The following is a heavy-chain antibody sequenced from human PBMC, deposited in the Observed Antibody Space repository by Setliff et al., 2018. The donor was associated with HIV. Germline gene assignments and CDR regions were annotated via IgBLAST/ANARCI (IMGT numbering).Heavy chain of an antibody. V-gene: IGHV3-23*01. D-gene: IGHD3-3*01. Sequence: GPLSLSCQASDLAFSSYARSWVRQAPGKGLGWVSIASPSGGTTYYADSVKGRFTISRDNSKSTPYLQMNSLKTEDTAVYYCAKPRRYNTYYFDHWGQGTLVTVSS. CDR1: DLAFSSYA. J-gene: IGHJ4*02. CDR2: ASPSGGTT. CDR3: AKPRRYNTYYFDH.